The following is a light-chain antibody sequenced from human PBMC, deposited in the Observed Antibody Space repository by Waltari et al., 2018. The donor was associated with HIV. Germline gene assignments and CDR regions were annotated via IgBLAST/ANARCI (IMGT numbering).Light chain of an antibody. V-gene: IGKV4-1*01. Sequence: DIVMTQSPDSLTVSLGARATIHCRSSPSLLYRSNNKNYLAWYQQKPGQPPKLLFYWASTRESGVSNRFSGSESGTNFTLTISDLQADDVALYYCQQYYSTPRTFGQGTRLEI. CDR3: QQYYSTPRT. J-gene: IGKJ2*01. CDR1: PSLLYRSNNKNY. CDR2: WAS.